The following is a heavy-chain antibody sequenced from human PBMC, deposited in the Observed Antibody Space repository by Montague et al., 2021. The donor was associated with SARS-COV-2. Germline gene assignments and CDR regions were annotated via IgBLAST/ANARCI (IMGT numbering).Heavy chain of an antibody. V-gene: IGHV3-9*01. CDR3: VKDIVRRPVISAPDY. CDR1: GFSFDDYA. D-gene: IGHD2/OR15-2a*01. J-gene: IGHJ4*02. CDR2: ISWNSGSI. Sequence: SLRLSCAASGFSFDDYAMHWVRQAPGKGLEWASGISWNSGSIGYADSVKGRFTISRDNAKNSLYLQMNSLRAGDTALYYCVKDIVRRPVISAPDYWGQGTLVTVSS.